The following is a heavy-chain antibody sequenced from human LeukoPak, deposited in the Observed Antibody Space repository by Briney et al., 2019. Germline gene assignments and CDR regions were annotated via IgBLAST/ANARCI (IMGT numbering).Heavy chain of an antibody. V-gene: IGHV1-2*04. CDR2: INPNSGGI. Sequence: ASVKVSCKASGYTFTGYYMHWVRQAPGQGLEWMGWINPNSGGINYAQKFQGWVTMTRDTSISTAYMELSRLRSDDTAVYYCARMLPRLHGNPDRCSGGSCSGWFDPWGQGTLVTVPS. J-gene: IGHJ5*02. CDR3: ARMLPRLHGNPDRCSGGSCSGWFDP. D-gene: IGHD2-15*01. CDR1: GYTFTGYY.